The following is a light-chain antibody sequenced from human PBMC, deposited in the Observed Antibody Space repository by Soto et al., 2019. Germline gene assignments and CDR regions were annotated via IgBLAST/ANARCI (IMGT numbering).Light chain of an antibody. CDR1: QGIINY. CDR2: GAS. Sequence: IPLTQSPSSLSASVGDRVTITCRASQGIINYLAWYQQKPGKAPKLLFYGASTLQSGVPSRFGGSGAGTDFTLTVSSLQPEDVATYYCQQLFMYPPTFGPGTKVDIK. V-gene: IGKV1-9*01. CDR3: QQLFMYPPT. J-gene: IGKJ3*01.